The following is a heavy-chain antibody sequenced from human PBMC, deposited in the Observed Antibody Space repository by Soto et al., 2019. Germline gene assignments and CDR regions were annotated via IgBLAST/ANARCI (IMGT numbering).Heavy chain of an antibody. J-gene: IGHJ4*02. D-gene: IGHD3-22*01. Sequence: SETLSLTCAVSGGSISSGGYSWSWIRQPPGKGLEWIGYIYHSGSTYYNPSLKSRVTISVDRSKNQFSLQLNSVAPEDTAVYYCASSNSYYSQYYFDYWGQGTLVTVSS. CDR2: IYHSGST. CDR3: ASSNSYYSQYYFDY. CDR1: GGSISSGGYS. V-gene: IGHV4-30-2*01.